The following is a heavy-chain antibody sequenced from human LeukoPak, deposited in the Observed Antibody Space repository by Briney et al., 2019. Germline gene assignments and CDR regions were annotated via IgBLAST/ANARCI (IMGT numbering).Heavy chain of an antibody. CDR2: IKQDGSEK. CDR3: ARDNPPDY. CDR1: GFSFVGYA. Sequence: PGGSLRLSCAASGFSFVGYAMNWVRQAPGKGLEWVANIKQDGSEKSYVESVRGRFTISRDNAKNSLYLQLNSLRAEDTALYYCARDNPPDYWGQGTLVTVSS. V-gene: IGHV3-7*03. J-gene: IGHJ4*02.